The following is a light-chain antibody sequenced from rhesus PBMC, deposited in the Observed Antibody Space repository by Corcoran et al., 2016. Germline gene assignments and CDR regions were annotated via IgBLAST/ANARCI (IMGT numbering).Light chain of an antibody. Sequence: EIVLTQSPATLSLSPGERATLSCRASQSVSSSLAWYQQKPGQAPRLLIYDASRRAPGIPDRFSGRGFGTDVTLTISKLEPEDVGVYYCRQYRSWPTLTFGGGTKVELK. CDR1: QSVSSS. CDR3: RQYRSWPTLT. CDR2: DAS. V-gene: IGKV3-17*01. J-gene: IGKJ4*01.